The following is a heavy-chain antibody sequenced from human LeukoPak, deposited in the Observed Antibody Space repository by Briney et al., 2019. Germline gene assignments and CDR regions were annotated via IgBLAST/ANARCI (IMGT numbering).Heavy chain of an antibody. CDR2: IWYDGSNK. CDR1: GFTFSSYG. CDR3: AKEGGASRFDY. D-gene: IGHD5-12*01. Sequence: PGGSLRLSCAASGFTFSSYGMHWVRQAPGKGLEWVAFIWYDGSNKYYADSVKGRFTISRDNSKNTLYLQMNSLRAEDTAVYYCAKEGGASRFDYWGQGTLVTVSS. J-gene: IGHJ4*02. V-gene: IGHV3-30*02.